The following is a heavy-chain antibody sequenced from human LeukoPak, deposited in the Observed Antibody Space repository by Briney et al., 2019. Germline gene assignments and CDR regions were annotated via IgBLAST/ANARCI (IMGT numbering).Heavy chain of an antibody. V-gene: IGHV3-15*01. CDR1: GFTFSNAW. D-gene: IGHD2-2*01. CDR2: IKSKTDGGTT. Sequence: PGGSLRLSCAASGFTFSNAWMSWVRQAPGKGLEWVGRIKSKTDGGTTDYAAPVKGRFTISRDDSKNTLYLQMNSLKTEGTAVYYCAKEIPTGYCSSTSCYENWFDPWGQGTLVTVSS. CDR3: AKEIPTGYCSSTSCYENWFDP. J-gene: IGHJ5*02.